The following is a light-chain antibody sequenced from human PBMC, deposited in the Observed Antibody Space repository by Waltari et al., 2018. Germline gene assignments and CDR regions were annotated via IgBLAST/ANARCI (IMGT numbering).Light chain of an antibody. V-gene: IGLV3-19*01. CDR1: SLRTSY. CDR2: GKE. Sequence: SSGLTQDPAVSVALGQTIRITCRGDSLRTSYASWYQVKTGQAPVLVKFGKEKRPSGVTDRMRGESSETTSSLIITGAQAEDEADYYCSSRNGRASQVVVAGGTKVTVL. J-gene: IGLJ2*01. CDR3: SSRNGRASQVV.